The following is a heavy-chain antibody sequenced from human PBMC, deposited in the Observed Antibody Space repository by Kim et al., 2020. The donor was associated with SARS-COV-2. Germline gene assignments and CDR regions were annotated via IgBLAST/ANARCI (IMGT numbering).Heavy chain of an antibody. CDR1: GDSVSSNSAA. Sequence: SQTPSLTCAISGDSVSSNSAAWNSIRQSRSRGLEWLGRTSYRSNWYSEYAVSVRSRIIINADTSKNQFSLQVNSVTPEYTSVYYCASHLRMAHDAFDIWGQGKMVTV. CDR3: ASHLRMAHDAFDI. D-gene: IGHD3-10*01. V-gene: IGHV6-1*01. CDR2: TSYRSNWYS. J-gene: IGHJ3*02.